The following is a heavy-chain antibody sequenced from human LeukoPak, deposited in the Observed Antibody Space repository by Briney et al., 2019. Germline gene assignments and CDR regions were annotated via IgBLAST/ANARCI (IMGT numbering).Heavy chain of an antibody. CDR3: VRDWNGDYFDY. Sequence: SETLSLTCIVSGDSVSSGTYYWTWLRQPAGKGLEWIGRIHTSGNTNYSPSLKSRVTISRDTSKNQFSLRLTSVTAADTTVYYCVRDWNGDYFDYWGQGTLVTVSS. J-gene: IGHJ4*02. V-gene: IGHV4-61*02. CDR2: IHTSGNT. CDR1: GDSVSSGTYY. D-gene: IGHD1-1*01.